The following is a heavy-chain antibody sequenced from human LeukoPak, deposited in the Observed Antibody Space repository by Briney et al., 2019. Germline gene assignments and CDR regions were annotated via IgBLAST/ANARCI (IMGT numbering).Heavy chain of an antibody. CDR1: FVSINSGSYY. CDR3: ARPYKNWGFVN. CDR2: IYHSGST. V-gene: IGHV4-39*01. Sequence: SETLSLTCAVSFVSINSGSYYWGWIRQPPGRGLEWIGSIYHSGSTYYNSSLKSRVTISVDTSKNQFSLKLNSVTAADTAIYYCARPYKNWGFVNWGQGTLVTVSS. J-gene: IGHJ4*02. D-gene: IGHD7-27*01.